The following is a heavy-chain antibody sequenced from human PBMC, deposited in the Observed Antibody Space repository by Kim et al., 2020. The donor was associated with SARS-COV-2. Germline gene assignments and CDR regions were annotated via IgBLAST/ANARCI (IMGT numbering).Heavy chain of an antibody. CDR1: GYTFTSYD. Sequence: ASVKVSCKASGYTFTSYDINWVRQATGQGLEWTGWMNPNSGNTGYAQNFQGRVTMTTDTSISTAYMELISLRSEDTAVYYCARGHLKSIVVVIAHRPYSYDIDVWSKGTTVTVSS. D-gene: IGHD2-21*01. V-gene: IGHV1-8*01. CDR2: MNPNSGNT. J-gene: IGHJ6*03. CDR3: ARGHLKSIVVVIAHRPYSYDIDV.